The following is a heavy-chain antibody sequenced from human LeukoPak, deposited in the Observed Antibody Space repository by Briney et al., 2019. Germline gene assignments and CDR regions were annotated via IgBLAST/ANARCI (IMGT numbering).Heavy chain of an antibody. Sequence: PSETLSLTCSVFGVSISSYFWSWYRQPPGKGLEWIGHISHSGRNDSNPSLKSRVTISMDTSRNRFSLKLTSVTAADTAVYYCARHLFGERLPTIWGRGTMVTVSS. CDR2: ISHSGRN. D-gene: IGHD3-10*01. CDR1: GVSISSYF. CDR3: ARHLFGERLPTI. V-gene: IGHV4-59*08. J-gene: IGHJ3*02.